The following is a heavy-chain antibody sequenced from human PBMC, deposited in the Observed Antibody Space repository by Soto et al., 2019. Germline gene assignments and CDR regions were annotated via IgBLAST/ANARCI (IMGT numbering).Heavy chain of an antibody. V-gene: IGHV5-51*01. D-gene: IGHD6-19*01. CDR1: GHTFTSYW. J-gene: IGHJ4*02. CDR3: ARQDGSALYYFDY. Sequence: PGESLKISCKGSGHTFTSYWIAWVRQMPGKDLEWMGIIYPGDSDTRYSPSFQGQVSISADKSISTAYLQWSSLKASDTAMYYCARQDGSALYYFDYWGQGTLVTVS. CDR2: IYPGDSDT.